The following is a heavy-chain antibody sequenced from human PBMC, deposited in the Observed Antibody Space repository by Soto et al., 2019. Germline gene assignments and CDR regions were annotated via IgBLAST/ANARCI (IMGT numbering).Heavy chain of an antibody. CDR1: GGSISSGDYY. D-gene: IGHD3-9*01. CDR3: ASSFDYEDYYYGMDV. V-gene: IGHV4-30-4*01. J-gene: IGHJ6*02. Sequence: QVQLEESGPGLVKPSQTLSLTCTVSGGSISSGDYYWSWIRQPPGKGLEWIGYIYYSGSTYYNPSLKSRVTISVDTSKNQFSLKLSSVTAADTAVYYCASSFDYEDYYYGMDVWGQGTTVTVSS. CDR2: IYYSGST.